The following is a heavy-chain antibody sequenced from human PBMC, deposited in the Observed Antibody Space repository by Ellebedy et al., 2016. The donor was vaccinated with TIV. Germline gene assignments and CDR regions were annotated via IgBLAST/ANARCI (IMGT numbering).Heavy chain of an antibody. D-gene: IGHD3-9*01. CDR1: GGSFSGYY. CDR2: INHSGST. V-gene: IGHV4-34*01. CDR3: ARVRYYDILTGYYRDAFDI. J-gene: IGHJ3*02. Sequence: SETLSLXXAVYGGSFSGYYWSWIRQPPGKGLEWIGEINHSGSTNYNPSLKSRVTISVDTSKNQFSLKLSSVTAADTAVYYCARVRYYDILTGYYRDAFDIWGQGTMVTVSS.